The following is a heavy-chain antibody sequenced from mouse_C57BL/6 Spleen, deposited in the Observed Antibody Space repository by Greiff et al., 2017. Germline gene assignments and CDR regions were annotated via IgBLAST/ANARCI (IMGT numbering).Heavy chain of an antibody. D-gene: IGHD1-1*01. CDR1: GYTFTSYG. CDR3: ARSYGSSPYFDY. V-gene: IGHV1-81*01. J-gene: IGHJ2*01. CDR2: IYPRGGNS. Sequence: QVQLQQSGAELARPGASVKLSCKASGYTFTSYGISWVKQRTGQGLEWIGKIYPRGGNSYYNEKFKGKATLTADKSSSTAYMVLRSLTSEDSAVYFCARSYGSSPYFDYWGQGTTLTVSS.